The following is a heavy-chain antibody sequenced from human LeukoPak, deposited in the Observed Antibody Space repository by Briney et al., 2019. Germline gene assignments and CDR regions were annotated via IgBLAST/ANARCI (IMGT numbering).Heavy chain of an antibody. D-gene: IGHD1-26*01. V-gene: IGHV3-15*05. Sequence: PGGSLRPSCAASGFTFNNAWIAWVRQVPGKGLEWIGRIKTKTEGGTTDYAAPVKGRFTISRDDSKNTLYLQMNSLKIDDTAVYYCATDLRWELQFTLDYWGQGTLVTVSS. CDR1: GFTFNNAW. CDR2: IKTKTEGGTT. J-gene: IGHJ4*02. CDR3: ATDLRWELQFTLDY.